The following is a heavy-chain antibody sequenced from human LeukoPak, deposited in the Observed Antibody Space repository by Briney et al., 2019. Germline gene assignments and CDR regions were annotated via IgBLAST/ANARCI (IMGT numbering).Heavy chain of an antibody. Sequence: GGSLRLSCAASGFTFSSYAMHWVRQAPGKGLEWVAVISYDGSNKYYADSVKGRFTISRDNTKNALYLQMNSLRAEDTAVYYCARAYGSGNHWGQGTLVTVSS. CDR2: ISYDGSNK. CDR1: GFTFSSYA. J-gene: IGHJ5*02. V-gene: IGHV3-30-3*01. D-gene: IGHD3-10*01. CDR3: ARAYGSGNH.